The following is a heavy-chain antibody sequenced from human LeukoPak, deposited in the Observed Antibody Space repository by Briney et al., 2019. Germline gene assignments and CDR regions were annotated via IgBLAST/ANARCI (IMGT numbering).Heavy chain of an antibody. CDR2: ISSSGSTI. Sequence: GGSLRLSCAASGFTFSDYYMSWIRQAPGKGLEWVSYISSSGSTIYYADSVKGRFTISRDNAKNSLYPQMNSLRAEDTAVYYCARDPEGLTLHGSGDYWGQGTLVTVSS. CDR3: ARDPEGLTLHGSGDY. CDR1: GFTFSDYY. D-gene: IGHD3-10*01. V-gene: IGHV3-11*01. J-gene: IGHJ4*02.